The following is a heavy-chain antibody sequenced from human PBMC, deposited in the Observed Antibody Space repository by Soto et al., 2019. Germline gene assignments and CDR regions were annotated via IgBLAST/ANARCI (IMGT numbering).Heavy chain of an antibody. CDR3: ARAVAVPADFDY. D-gene: IGHD6-19*01. V-gene: IGHV4-39*01. CDR1: GGSISSNIYY. CDR2: IHYSGST. Sequence: SETLSLTCTVSGGSISSNIYYWGWXRQPPGKGXEWIGNIHYSGSTYYDSSLKSRVTISVDTSKNQFSLKLSSVTAADTAVYYCARAVAVPADFDYWGQGTLVTVSS. J-gene: IGHJ4*02.